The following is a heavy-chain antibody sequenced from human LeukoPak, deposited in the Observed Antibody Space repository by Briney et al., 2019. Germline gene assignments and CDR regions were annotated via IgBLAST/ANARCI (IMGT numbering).Heavy chain of an antibody. J-gene: IGHJ4*02. Sequence: SVKVSCKASGGTFSSYAISWVRQAPGQGLEWMGGIIPIFGTANYAQKFQGRVTMTRDTSTSTVYMELSSLRSEDTAVYYCATRGGYSSGWAYWGQGTLVTVSS. CDR3: ATRGGYSSGWAY. D-gene: IGHD6-19*01. CDR1: GGTFSSYA. V-gene: IGHV1-69*05. CDR2: IIPIFGTA.